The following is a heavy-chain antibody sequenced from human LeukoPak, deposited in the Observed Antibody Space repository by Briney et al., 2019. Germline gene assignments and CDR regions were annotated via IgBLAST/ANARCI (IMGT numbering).Heavy chain of an antibody. J-gene: IGHJ4*02. Sequence: ASVKVSCKASGYTFTGYYMHWLRQAPGQGLEWMGRINPNSGGTNYAQKFQGRVTMTRDTTISTAYMELSRLRSDHTAVYYCARSLSNVVVTAMGSYYFDYWGQGTLVTVSS. CDR1: GYTFTGYY. CDR2: INPNSGGT. V-gene: IGHV1-2*06. D-gene: IGHD2-21*02. CDR3: ARSLSNVVVTAMGSYYFDY.